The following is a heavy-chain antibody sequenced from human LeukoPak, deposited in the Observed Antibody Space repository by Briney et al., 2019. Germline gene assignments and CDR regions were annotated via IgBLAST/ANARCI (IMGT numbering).Heavy chain of an antibody. J-gene: IGHJ6*03. CDR1: GGSISSYY. V-gene: IGHV4-59*01. CDR3: ARDRAGYSGSYPYYYYYMDV. D-gene: IGHD1-26*01. Sequence: SETLSLTCTVSGGSISSYYWSWIRQPPGKGLEWIGYIYYSGSTNYNPSLKSRVTISVDTSKNQFSLELSSVTAADTAVYYCARDRAGYSGSYPYYYYYMDVWGKGTTVTISS. CDR2: IYYSGST.